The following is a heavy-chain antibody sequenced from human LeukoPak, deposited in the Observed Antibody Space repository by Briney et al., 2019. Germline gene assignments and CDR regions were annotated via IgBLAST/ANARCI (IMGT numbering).Heavy chain of an antibody. V-gene: IGHV4-34*01. J-gene: IGHJ4*02. D-gene: IGHD3-22*01. CDR2: INHSGST. Sequence: SETLSLTCAVYGGSFSGYYWSWIRQPPGKGLERIGEINHSGSTNYNPSLKSRVTISVDTSKNQFSLKLSSVTAADTAVYYCARLRPYYYYDSGRNDYWGQGTLVTVSS. CDR1: GGSFSGYY. CDR3: ARLRPYYYYDSGRNDY.